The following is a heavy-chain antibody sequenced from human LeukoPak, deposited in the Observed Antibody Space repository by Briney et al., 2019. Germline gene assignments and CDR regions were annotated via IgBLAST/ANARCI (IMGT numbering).Heavy chain of an antibody. CDR1: GDSLSSGGYS. CDR2: IYYSGST. V-gene: IGHV4-61*08. CDR3: ALATVTTNCYYYYYMDV. Sequence: SQTLSLTCEVSGDSLSSGGYSWSWIRQPPGKGLEWIGYIYYSGSTNYNPSLKSRVTISVDTSKNQFSLKLSSVTAADTAVYYCALATVTTNCYYYYYMDVWGKGTTVTVSS. D-gene: IGHD4-17*01. J-gene: IGHJ6*03.